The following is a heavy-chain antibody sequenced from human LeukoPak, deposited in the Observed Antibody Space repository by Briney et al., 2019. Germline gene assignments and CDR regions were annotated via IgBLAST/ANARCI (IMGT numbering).Heavy chain of an antibody. J-gene: IGHJ3*02. CDR3: ARDTTYGAADI. D-gene: IGHD4-17*01. CDR2: INPDGSVF. CDR1: GFIFSTSW. V-gene: IGHV3-7*05. Sequence: GGSLRLSCEASGFIFSTSWMYWGRQAPGKGLEWVADINPDGSVFYYVDSVKGRFTISRDNARNTLYLQMNSMRDEDTAMYYCARDTTYGAADIWGQGTVVTVTS.